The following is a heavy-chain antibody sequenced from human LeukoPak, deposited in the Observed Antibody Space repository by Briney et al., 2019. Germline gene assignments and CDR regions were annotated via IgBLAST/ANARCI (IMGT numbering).Heavy chain of an antibody. CDR1: GFTFRSYG. J-gene: IGHJ4*02. D-gene: IGHD2-21*02. CDR2: IWYDGSNK. CDR3: ATVRGCGGGCYYIDY. Sequence: PGRSLRLSCAASGFTFRSYGMHWVRQAPGKELEWVAIIWYDGSNKYYAASVKGRITISRDNSKNTLYLQMNSLRAEDTAVYYCATVRGCGGGCYYIDYWGQGTLVTVSS. V-gene: IGHV3-33*01.